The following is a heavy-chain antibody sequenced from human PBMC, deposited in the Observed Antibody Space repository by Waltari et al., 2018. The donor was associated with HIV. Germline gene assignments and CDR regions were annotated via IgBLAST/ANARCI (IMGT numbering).Heavy chain of an antibody. CDR2: ISYDGSNK. V-gene: IGHV3-30*18. CDR1: GFTFSSYG. CDR3: AKDLQVHWFDP. J-gene: IGHJ5*02. Sequence: QVQLVESGGGVVQPGRSLRLSCAASGFTFSSYGLHWVRQAPGKGLEWVAVISYDGSNKYYADSVKGRFTISRDNSKNTLYLQMNSLRAEDTAVYYCAKDLQVHWFDPWGQGTLVTVSS. D-gene: IGHD3-10*01.